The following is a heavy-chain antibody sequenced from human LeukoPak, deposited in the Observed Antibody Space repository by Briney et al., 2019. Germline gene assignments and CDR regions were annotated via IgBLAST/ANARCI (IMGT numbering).Heavy chain of an antibody. CDR1: GFTLKSYT. D-gene: IGHD6-19*01. CDR2: ISHEGSGK. CDR3: ARTREQWQVLDY. J-gene: IGHJ4*02. V-gene: IGHV3-30*04. Sequence: GGSLRLSCAASGFTLKSYTIHWVRQAPQGPGRGLEWVAVISHEGSGKYYADSVKGRFTISRDNSKNMFYLQMSSLRTEDTAVYYCARTREQWQVLDYWGPGTRVTVSS.